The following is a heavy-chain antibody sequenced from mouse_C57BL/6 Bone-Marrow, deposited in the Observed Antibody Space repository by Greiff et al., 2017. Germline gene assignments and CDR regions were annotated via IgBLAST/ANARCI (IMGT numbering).Heavy chain of an antibody. CDR2: IWSGGST. J-gene: IGHJ3*01. V-gene: IGHV2-2*01. D-gene: IGHD2-3*01. CDR3: ARPMTLSY. CDR1: GFSLTSYG. Sequence: VQRVESGPGLVQPSQSLSITCTVSGFSLTSYGVHWVRQSPGKGLEWLGVIWSGGSTDYNAAVISRLSISKDNSKSQVFFKMNSLQADDTAIYYCARPMTLSYWGQGTLVTVSA.